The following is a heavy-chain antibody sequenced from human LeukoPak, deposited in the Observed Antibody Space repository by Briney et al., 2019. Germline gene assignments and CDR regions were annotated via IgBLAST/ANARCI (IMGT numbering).Heavy chain of an antibody. CDR3: ARAVGGYDPYFDY. CDR2: IYYSGTT. J-gene: IGHJ4*02. Sequence: PAETLSLTCSVSGYSISSGYYWGWIRQPPGEGLEGIGNIYYSGTTFYNPSVKSRVTISVDTSQNQFSLKLRSVTAADTAFYYCARAVGGYDPYFDYWGLGTLVTVSS. V-gene: IGHV4-38-2*02. D-gene: IGHD5-12*01. CDR1: GYSISSGYY.